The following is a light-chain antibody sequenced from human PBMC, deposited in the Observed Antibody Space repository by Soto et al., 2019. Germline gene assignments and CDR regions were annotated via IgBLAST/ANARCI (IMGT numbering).Light chain of an antibody. CDR1: YSNVGIKT. V-gene: IGLV1-44*01. CDR3: AVWDVSRTAGV. CDR2: ADN. Sequence: QSVLTQPASASGTPGHRVTIACSGSYSNVGIKTVCWFQHLPGPAPKLLIYADNQRPSGGPYRLSGSKSGASASLAISGIQSADEADYYCAVWDVSRTAGVFGNGTKVTVL. J-gene: IGLJ3*02.